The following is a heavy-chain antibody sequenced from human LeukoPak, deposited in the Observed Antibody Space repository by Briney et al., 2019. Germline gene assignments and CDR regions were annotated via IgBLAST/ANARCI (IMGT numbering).Heavy chain of an antibody. Sequence: SETLSLTCTVSGGSISNYYWSWIRQPPGKGLEWIGYTYYSGSTNYNPSLKSRVTISLDTSKSQFSLNLSSVTDADTAVYYCARQQQLVPWCLEHWGQGTLVTVSS. CDR1: GGSISNYY. CDR2: TYYSGST. V-gene: IGHV4-59*01. CDR3: ARQQQLVPWCLEH. D-gene: IGHD6-13*01. J-gene: IGHJ5*02.